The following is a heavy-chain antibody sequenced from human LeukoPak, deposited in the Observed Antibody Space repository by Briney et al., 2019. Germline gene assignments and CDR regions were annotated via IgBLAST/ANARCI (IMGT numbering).Heavy chain of an antibody. CDR1: GGSISSGDYY. V-gene: IGHV4-30-4*01. Sequence: SETLSLTCTVSGGSISSGDYYWSWIRQPPGKGLEWIGYIYYSGSTYYNPSLKSRVTISVDTSKNQFSLKLSSVTAADTAVYYCASNLGDGSGSYVNHYYYGMDVWGQGTTVTVSS. CDR2: IYYSGST. D-gene: IGHD3-10*01. CDR3: ASNLGDGSGSYVNHYYYGMDV. J-gene: IGHJ6*02.